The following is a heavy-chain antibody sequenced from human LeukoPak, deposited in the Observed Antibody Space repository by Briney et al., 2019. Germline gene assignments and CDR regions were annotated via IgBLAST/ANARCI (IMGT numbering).Heavy chain of an antibody. CDR1: GVSFSGYY. V-gene: IGHV4-34*01. CDR3: ARLKPLYGSGSYKGCYYYYYMDV. CDR2: INHSGST. J-gene: IGHJ6*03. Sequence: PSETLSLTCAVYGVSFSGYYWSWLRQPPGKGLEWIGEINHSGSTNYNPSLKSRVTISVDTSKNQFSLKLSSVTAADTAVYYCARLKPLYGSGSYKGCYYYYYMDVWGKGTTVTVSS. D-gene: IGHD3-10*01.